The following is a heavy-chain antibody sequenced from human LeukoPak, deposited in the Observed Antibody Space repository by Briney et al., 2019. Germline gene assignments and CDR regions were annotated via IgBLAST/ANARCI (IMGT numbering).Heavy chain of an antibody. V-gene: IGHV3-33*08. CDR3: GRDSLGGDY. CDR2: IWNDGSKK. J-gene: IGHJ4*02. Sequence: PGGSLRLSCAASGFSFSTFGMHWARRAPGKGLGWVAVIWNDGSKKFYAESVKGRFTISRDNSQNTLYLQMNRLRAEDTAVYYCGRDSLGGDYWGQGTLVTVSS. D-gene: IGHD3-16*01. CDR1: GFSFSTFG.